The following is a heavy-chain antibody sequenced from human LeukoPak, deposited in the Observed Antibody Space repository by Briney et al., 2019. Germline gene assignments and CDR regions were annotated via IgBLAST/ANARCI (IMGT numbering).Heavy chain of an antibody. CDR3: AREEIVVVPAAISPAFDI. CDR2: IYYSGST. Sequence: PSETLSLTCTVSGGSISSYYWSWIRQPPGKGLEWIGYIYYSGSTNYNPSLKSRVTMSVDTSKNQFSLKLSSVTAADTAVYYCAREEIVVVPAAISPAFDIWGQGTMVTVSS. D-gene: IGHD2-2*02. J-gene: IGHJ3*02. V-gene: IGHV4-59*12. CDR1: GGSISSYY.